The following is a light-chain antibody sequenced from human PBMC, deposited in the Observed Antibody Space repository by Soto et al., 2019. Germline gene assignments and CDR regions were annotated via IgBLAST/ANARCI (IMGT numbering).Light chain of an antibody. V-gene: IGLV7-43*01. Sequence: QTVVTQEPSLTVCPGGTVTLTCASSTGAVTTGYYPNWFQQKPGQAPRALIYSTNNKYSWTPARFSGSLLGGKAALTLSGVQPEDEADYYCLLYYGGQLGVFGGGTKVTVL. CDR3: LLYYGGQLGV. J-gene: IGLJ2*01. CDR1: TGAVTTGYY. CDR2: STN.